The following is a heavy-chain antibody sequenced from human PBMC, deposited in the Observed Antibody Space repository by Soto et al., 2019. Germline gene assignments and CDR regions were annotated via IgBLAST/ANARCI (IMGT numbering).Heavy chain of an antibody. J-gene: IGHJ6*02. CDR1: GGTFNIYN. D-gene: IGHD7-27*01. CDR3: ARDETGASYYYYYGMDV. Sequence: QVQLVQSGAEVKKPGTSVKVSCKASGGTFNIYNINWVRQAPGQGLEWMGGILPIFGTTNYAQRFQGRLTIIADDSTSTAYSELSSLRSDDTAVYYCARDETGASYYYYYGMDVWGQGTTVTVTS. CDR2: ILPIFGTT. V-gene: IGHV1-69*01.